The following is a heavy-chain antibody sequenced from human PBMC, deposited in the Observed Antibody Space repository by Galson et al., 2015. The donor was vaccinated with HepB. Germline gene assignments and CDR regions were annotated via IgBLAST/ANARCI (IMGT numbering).Heavy chain of an antibody. D-gene: IGHD3-22*01. CDR3: AKDYYFGSGGCPESLQH. Sequence: SLRLSCAASGFTFSSYGMHWVRQAPGKGLEWVAVLTHGTITKYYAESVKGRFTISRDNSKNTVDLQMNSLRVEDTAVYYYAKDYYFGSGGCPESLQHWGQGTLVTVSS. V-gene: IGHV3-30*18. CDR2: LTHGTITK. J-gene: IGHJ1*01. CDR1: GFTFSSYG.